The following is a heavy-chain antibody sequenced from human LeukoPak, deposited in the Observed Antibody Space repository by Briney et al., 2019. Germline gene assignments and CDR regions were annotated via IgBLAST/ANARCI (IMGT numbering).Heavy chain of an antibody. Sequence: ASVKVSCKASGYSFTSYDINWVRQATGQGLEWMGWMNPNSGNTGYAQKFQGRVTMTRNTSISTAYMELRSLRSGDTAVYYCARDLPLYNWNDGDAFDIWGQGTMVTVSS. D-gene: IGHD1-1*01. CDR1: GYSFTSYD. CDR3: ARDLPLYNWNDGDAFDI. CDR2: MNPNSGNT. V-gene: IGHV1-8*01. J-gene: IGHJ3*02.